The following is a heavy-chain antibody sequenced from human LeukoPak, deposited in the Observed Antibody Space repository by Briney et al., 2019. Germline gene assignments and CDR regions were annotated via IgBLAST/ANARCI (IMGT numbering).Heavy chain of an antibody. CDR3: AGSGWQVYLDY. J-gene: IGHJ4*01. CDR1: GFTFTTFW. CDR2: IKQDGSER. Sequence: TGGSLRLSCAASGFTFTTFWMSWVRQAPGKGLEWVANIKQDGSERYYVDSVKGRFTISRDNAKNSLYLQMNSLRAEDTDVYYCAGSGWQVYLDYWGQGALVTVSS. V-gene: IGHV3-7*01. D-gene: IGHD6-19*01.